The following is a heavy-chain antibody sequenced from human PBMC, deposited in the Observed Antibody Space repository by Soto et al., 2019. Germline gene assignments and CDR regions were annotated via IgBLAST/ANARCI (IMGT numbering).Heavy chain of an antibody. V-gene: IGHV3-23*01. CDR1: GFTFSSYA. J-gene: IGHJ6*02. Sequence: GGSLRLSCAASGFTFSSYAMSWVRQAPGKGLEWGSAISGSGGSTYYADSVKGRFTISRDNSKNTLYLQMNSLRAEDTAVYYCAFLSQYSRGWHTPHVYYGMDVWVQGTTVTVSS. CDR3: AFLSQYSRGWHTPHVYYGMDV. D-gene: IGHD6-19*01. CDR2: ISGSGGST.